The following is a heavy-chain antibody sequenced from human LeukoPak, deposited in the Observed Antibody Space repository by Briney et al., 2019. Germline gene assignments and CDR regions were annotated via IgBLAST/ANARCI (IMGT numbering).Heavy chain of an antibody. V-gene: IGHV4-59*12. CDR2: IYYSGST. CDR1: GGSISSYY. J-gene: IGHJ4*02. D-gene: IGHD6-13*01. CDR3: ARGVRAAGTEADY. Sequence: SETLSLTCTVSGGSISSYYWSWIRQPPGKGLEWIGYIYYSGSTNYNPSLKSRVTISVDTSKNQFSLKLSSVTAADTAVCYCARGVRAAGTEADYWGQGTLVTVSS.